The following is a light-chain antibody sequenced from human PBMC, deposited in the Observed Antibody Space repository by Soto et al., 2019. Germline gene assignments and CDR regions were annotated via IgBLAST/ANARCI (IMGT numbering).Light chain of an antibody. Sequence: EIVLTQSPGTLFLSPGERATLSCRASQSVSSTYLAWYQQKPGQAPRLLIYGASSRATGVPDRFSGSGSGIDFALTISRLEPEDFALYYCQRYDICPFPFGQGHKLALK. J-gene: IGKJ2*01. CDR1: QSVSSTY. V-gene: IGKV3-20*01. CDR2: GAS. CDR3: QRYDICPFP.